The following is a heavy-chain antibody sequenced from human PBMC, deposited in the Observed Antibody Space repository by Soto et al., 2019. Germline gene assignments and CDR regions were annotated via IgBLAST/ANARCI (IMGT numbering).Heavy chain of an antibody. CDR1: GGSISSGDYY. D-gene: IGHD2-2*01. CDR3: ARGSYQLPHYGMDV. J-gene: IGHJ6*02. V-gene: IGHV4-30-4*01. CDR2: IYYSGST. Sequence: QVHLQESGPGLVKPSQTLSLTCTVSGGSISSGDYYWSWIRQPPGKGLEWIGSIYYSGSTYYNPSLRGRVTISVDTSKNQVSLKLSSVTAADTAVYYCARGSYQLPHYGMDVWGQGTTVTVSS.